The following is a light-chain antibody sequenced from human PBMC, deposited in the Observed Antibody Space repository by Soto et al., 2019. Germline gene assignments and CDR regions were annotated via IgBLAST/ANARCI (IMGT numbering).Light chain of an antibody. J-gene: IGLJ2*01. Sequence: QSVLTQPASVSGSPGQSITISCIGTSSDVGGYNFVSWYQQHPGKAPKLMIYGVSNRPSGVSTRFSGSKSGNTASLTISGLQAEDEADYYCFSYRSTGILLFGGGTKLTVL. V-gene: IGLV2-14*01. CDR1: SSDVGGYNF. CDR2: GVS. CDR3: FSYRSTGILL.